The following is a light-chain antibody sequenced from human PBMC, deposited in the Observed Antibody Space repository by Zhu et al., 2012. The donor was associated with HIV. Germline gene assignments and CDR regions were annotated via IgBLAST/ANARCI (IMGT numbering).Light chain of an antibody. J-gene: IGKJ4*01. CDR3: QKYRNLPLT. Sequence: IQMTQSPSSLSASVGDRVTITCRASQGISDSLAWYQQKPNKSPQLLVYGASTLQPGVSSRFSGSGFGTDFTLIINNLQPDDIATYYCQKYRNLPLTFGGGTKVEI. CDR2: GAS. V-gene: IGKV1-27*01. CDR1: QGISDS.